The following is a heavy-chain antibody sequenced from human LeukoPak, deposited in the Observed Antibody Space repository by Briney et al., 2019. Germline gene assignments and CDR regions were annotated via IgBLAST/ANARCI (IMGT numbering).Heavy chain of an antibody. Sequence: GGSLRLSCAASGFTFSSYAMHWVRQAPGKGLEWVAVISYDGSNKYYADSVKGRFTISRDNSKNTLYLQMNSLRAEDTAVYYCAKSSGYYYHYFDYWGQGTLVTVSS. V-gene: IGHV3-30*04. CDR2: ISYDGSNK. CDR1: GFTFSSYA. D-gene: IGHD3-22*01. J-gene: IGHJ4*02. CDR3: AKSSGYYYHYFDY.